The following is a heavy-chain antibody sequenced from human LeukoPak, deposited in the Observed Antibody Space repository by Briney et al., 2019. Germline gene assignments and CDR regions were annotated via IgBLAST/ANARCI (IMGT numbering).Heavy chain of an antibody. D-gene: IGHD2-2*01. CDR2: ISAYNGNT. J-gene: IGHJ4*02. CDR1: GYTFTSYG. Sequence: ASVKVSCTASGYTFTSYGISWVRQAPGQGLEWMGWISAYNGNTNYAQKLQGRVTMTTDTSTSTAYMELRSLRSDDTAVYYCARAGDCSSTSCFGYWGQGTLVTVSS. CDR3: ARAGDCSSTSCFGY. V-gene: IGHV1-18*01.